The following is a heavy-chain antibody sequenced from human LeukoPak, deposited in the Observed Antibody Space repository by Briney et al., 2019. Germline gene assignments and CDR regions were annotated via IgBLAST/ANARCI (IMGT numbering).Heavy chain of an antibody. CDR3: ATGGGDFSSEYFQH. CDR2: ISGRSGHT. CDR1: GNSFSRLS. V-gene: IGHV1-18*01. Sequence: ASVKVSCKASGNSFSRLSITWVRQAPGQGLEWMGWISGRSGHTKYVQKLQDRLTMAIDTPTTTAYMELRSLRSEDTAVYFCATGGGDFSSEYFQHWGQGTLVTVSS. D-gene: IGHD3-16*01. J-gene: IGHJ1*01.